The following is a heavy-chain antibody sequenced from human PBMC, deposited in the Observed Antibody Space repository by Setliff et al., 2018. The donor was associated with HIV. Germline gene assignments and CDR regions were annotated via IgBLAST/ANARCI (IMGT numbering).Heavy chain of an antibody. J-gene: IGHJ4*02. D-gene: IGHD3-16*02. CDR3: ARDLERPNANFWGSYPIPFDS. CDR1: GYTFNNYA. CDR2: INTNTGNP. Sequence: ASVKVSCKASGYTFNNYAMNWVRQAPGQGLGLMGWINTNTGNPTYAQGFTGRFVFSLDTSVSTAYLQFSSLKAEDTAVYFCARDLERPNANFWGSYPIPFDSWGQGTLVTVSS. V-gene: IGHV7-4-1*02.